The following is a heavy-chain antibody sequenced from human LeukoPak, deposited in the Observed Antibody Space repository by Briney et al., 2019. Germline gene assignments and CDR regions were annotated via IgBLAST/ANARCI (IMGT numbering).Heavy chain of an antibody. V-gene: IGHV3-74*01. CDR2: NNGDGSTT. J-gene: IGHJ5*02. CDR1: GFGLSGYW. Sequence: GGSLRLSCVASGFGLSGYWMYWVRQAPGKGLMYISSNNGDGSTTNYADVVKGRFTMSRDNVKNTLYLQMNSLRVEDTAVYYCARDPRNVGLAPWGQGTLVTVSS. D-gene: IGHD3-10*01. CDR3: ARDPRNVGLAP.